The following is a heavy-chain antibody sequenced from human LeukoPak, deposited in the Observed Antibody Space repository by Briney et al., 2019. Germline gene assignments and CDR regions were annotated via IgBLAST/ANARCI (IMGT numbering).Heavy chain of an antibody. CDR3: ASVRSGWSGYLDFDY. D-gene: IGHD3-3*01. J-gene: IGHJ4*02. CDR1: GYTFTSYD. CDR2: MNPNSGNT. V-gene: IGHV1-8*01. Sequence: ASVKVSCKASGYTFTSYDINWVRQATGQGLEWMGWMNPNSGNTGYAQKFQGRVTMTRNTSISTAYMELSSLRSEDTAVYYCASVRSGWSGYLDFDYWGQGTLVTVSS.